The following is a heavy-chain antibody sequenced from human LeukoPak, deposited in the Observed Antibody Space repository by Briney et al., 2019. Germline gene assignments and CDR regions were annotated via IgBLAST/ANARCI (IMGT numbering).Heavy chain of an antibody. J-gene: IGHJ4*02. D-gene: IGHD6-13*01. CDR2: IKPDGTTK. V-gene: IGHV3-7*03. CDR1: GFAFSSYS. CDR3: ARSIPYGTTWYGRSDY. Sequence: PGGSLRLSCAASGFAFSSYSMTWVRQAPGKGLEWVANIKPDGTTKFYVDSVKGRFTISRDNALNSLYLQMNSLGAEDTAIYYCARSIPYGTTWYGRSDYWGQGTLVTVSS.